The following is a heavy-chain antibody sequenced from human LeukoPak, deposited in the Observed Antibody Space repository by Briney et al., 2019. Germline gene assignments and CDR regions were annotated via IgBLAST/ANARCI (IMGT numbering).Heavy chain of an antibody. CDR1: GFTFSSYA. D-gene: IGHD3-22*01. CDR3: ARDQNDSSGYYSLYYYYYGMDV. J-gene: IGHJ6*02. Sequence: GRSRSLSCAASGFTFSSYAMHWVRQAPGKGLEWVAVISYDGSNKYYADSVKGRFTISRDNSKNTLYLQMNSLRAEDTAVYYCARDQNDSSGYYSLYYYYYGMDVWGQGTTVTVSS. V-gene: IGHV3-30-3*01. CDR2: ISYDGSNK.